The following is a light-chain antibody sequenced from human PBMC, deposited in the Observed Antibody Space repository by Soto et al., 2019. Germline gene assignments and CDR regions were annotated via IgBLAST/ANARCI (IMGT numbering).Light chain of an antibody. CDR2: AAS. Sequence: AIQMTQSPSSLSASVGDRVTITCRASQGMRNDLGWYQQKPGKAPKLLIYAASSLQSGVPSRFSGSGSGTDFNLTISSLQHEDFATYYCLQDYNYPYTFGQGTKLEIK. J-gene: IGKJ2*01. CDR3: LQDYNYPYT. CDR1: QGMRND. V-gene: IGKV1-6*01.